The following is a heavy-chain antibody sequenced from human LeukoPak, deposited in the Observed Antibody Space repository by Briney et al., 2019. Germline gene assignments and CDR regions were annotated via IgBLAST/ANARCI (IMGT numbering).Heavy chain of an antibody. Sequence: GGSLRLSCAASGFTFSTYAMTWVRQAPGKGLEWVSTISGSVSPTYSAASVKGRFTISRDNSKNTLYLQMNPLRAEDTALYYCAKHTAGASGFDFWGQGALVTVSS. D-gene: IGHD1-26*01. CDR2: ISGSVSPT. J-gene: IGHJ4*02. CDR3: AKHTAGASGFDF. V-gene: IGHV3-23*01. CDR1: GFTFSTYA.